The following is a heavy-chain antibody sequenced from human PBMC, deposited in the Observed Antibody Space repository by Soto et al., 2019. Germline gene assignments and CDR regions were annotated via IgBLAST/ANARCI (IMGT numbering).Heavy chain of an antibody. Sequence: GASVKVSCKASGYAFTSYAMHWVRQAPGQRLEWMGWINAGNGNTKYSQKFQGRVTITRDTSASTAYMELSSLRSEDTAVYYCARGYCSGGSCYYFDYWGQGTLVTVS. D-gene: IGHD2-15*01. J-gene: IGHJ4*02. V-gene: IGHV1-3*01. CDR1: GYAFTSYA. CDR3: ARGYCSGGSCYYFDY. CDR2: INAGNGNT.